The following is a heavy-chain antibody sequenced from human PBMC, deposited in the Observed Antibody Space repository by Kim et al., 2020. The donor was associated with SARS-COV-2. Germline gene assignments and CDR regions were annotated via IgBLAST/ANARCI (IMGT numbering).Heavy chain of an antibody. CDR2: ISWNSGSI. CDR1: GFTFDDYA. D-gene: IGHD4-4*01. V-gene: IGHV3-9*01. CDR3: AKDRKYDYSNYDCGMDV. Sequence: GGSLRLSCAASGFTFDDYAMHWVRQAPGKGLEWVSGISWNSGSIGYADSVKGRFASSRDNAKNSLYLQMNSLRAEDTALYYCAKDRKYDYSNYDCGMDVWGQGTTVTVSS. J-gene: IGHJ6*02.